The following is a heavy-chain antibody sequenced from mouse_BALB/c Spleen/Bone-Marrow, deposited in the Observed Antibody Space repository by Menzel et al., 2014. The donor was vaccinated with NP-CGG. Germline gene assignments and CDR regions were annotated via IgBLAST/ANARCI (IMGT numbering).Heavy chain of an antibody. CDR2: IRNKANGYTT. CDR3: ARDMGGLLFDY. V-gene: IGHV7-3*02. J-gene: IGHJ2*01. D-gene: IGHD2-3*01. Sequence: EVKLVESGGGLVQPGGSLRLSCATSGFTFTDYYMNWVRQPPGKALEWLGFIRNKANGYTTEYSASVKGRFTISRDNSQSILYLQMNTLRAEDSATYYCARDMGGLLFDYWGQGTTLTVSP. CDR1: GFTFTDYY.